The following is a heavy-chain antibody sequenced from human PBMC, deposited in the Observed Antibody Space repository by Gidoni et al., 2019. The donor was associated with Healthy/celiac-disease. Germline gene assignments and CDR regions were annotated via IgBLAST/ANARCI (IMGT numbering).Heavy chain of an antibody. CDR3: ASGSYHDDGGYYFDY. Sequence: QLQLQQWGAGLLKPSETLSLTCAVYGGSFSGYYWSWIRQPPGKGLEWIGEINHSGSTNYNPSLKSRVNISVDTSKNQFSLKLSSVTAADTAVYYCASGSYHDDGGYYFDYWGQGTLVTVSS. CDR1: GGSFSGYY. CDR2: INHSGST. V-gene: IGHV4-34*01. J-gene: IGHJ4*02. D-gene: IGHD1-26*01.